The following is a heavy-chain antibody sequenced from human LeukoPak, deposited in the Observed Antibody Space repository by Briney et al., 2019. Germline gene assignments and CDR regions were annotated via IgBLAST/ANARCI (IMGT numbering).Heavy chain of an antibody. D-gene: IGHD2-2*01. CDR1: GYSITSDYN. CDR2: ISHTGTT. J-gene: IGHJ5*02. Sequence: SETLSLTCAVSGYSITSDYNWGWIRQPPGKGLEWVGTISHTGTTCYNPSLKSRVTISIDTSDQFSVKLTSVTAADTAVYYCARFESTSGRGFDPWGQGTLVTVSS. CDR3: ARFESTSGRGFDP. V-gene: IGHV4-38-2*01.